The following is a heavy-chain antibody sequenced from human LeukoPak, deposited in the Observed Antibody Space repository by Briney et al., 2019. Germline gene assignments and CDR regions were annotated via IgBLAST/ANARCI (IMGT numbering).Heavy chain of an antibody. CDR3: ARVDEDGFDY. J-gene: IGHJ4*02. Sequence: GASVTVSCKGSGYTFSSYGISWVRQAPGQGLEWMGWISTYNGNTNYAQKLQGRVTMTTDTSTSTAYMELRSLRSDDTAVYYCARVDEDGFDYWGQGILVTVSS. CDR2: ISTYNGNT. CDR1: GYTFSSYG. V-gene: IGHV1-18*01.